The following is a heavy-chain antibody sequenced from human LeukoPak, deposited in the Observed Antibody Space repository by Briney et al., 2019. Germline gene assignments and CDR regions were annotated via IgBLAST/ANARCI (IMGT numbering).Heavy chain of an antibody. CDR1: GGSISSGDYY. J-gene: IGHJ3*02. V-gene: IGHV4-61*08. CDR2: IYYSGST. CDR3: ARQGGRRNAFDI. Sequence: SETLSLTCTVAGGSISSGDYYWSWIRQPPGKGLEWIGYIYYSGSTNYNPSLKSRVTISVDTSKNQFSLKLSSVTAADTAVYYCARQGGRRNAFDIWGQGTMVTVSS. D-gene: IGHD1-26*01.